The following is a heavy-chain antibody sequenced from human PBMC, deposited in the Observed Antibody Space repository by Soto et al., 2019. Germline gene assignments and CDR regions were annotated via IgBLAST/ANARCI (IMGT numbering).Heavy chain of an antibody. Sequence: GGSRRLSCAASGFICSRYATSWVRQAAGKRLEWVSAISSSGSTIYYANSGKGRFTISSDNAKNSLYLQMKSLRAEDTAVYYCARLAARPTRYVDYWGQGTLVTVSS. CDR1: GFICSRYA. J-gene: IGHJ4*02. V-gene: IGHV3-48*03. CDR3: ARLAARPTRYVDY. CDR2: ISSSGSTI. D-gene: IGHD6-6*01.